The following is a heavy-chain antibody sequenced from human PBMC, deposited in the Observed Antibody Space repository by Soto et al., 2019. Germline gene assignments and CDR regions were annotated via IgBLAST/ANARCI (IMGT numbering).Heavy chain of an antibody. CDR1: GFTFSSYS. V-gene: IGHV3-21*01. J-gene: IGHJ4*02. CDR3: ARGHYDSSGYFDY. D-gene: IGHD3-22*01. Sequence: AGGSLRLSCAASGFTFSSYSMNWVRQAPGKGLEWVSSISSSSSYIYYADSVKGRFTISRDNAKNSLYLQMNSLRAEDTAVYYCARGHYDSSGYFDYWGQGTLVTVSS. CDR2: ISSSSSYI.